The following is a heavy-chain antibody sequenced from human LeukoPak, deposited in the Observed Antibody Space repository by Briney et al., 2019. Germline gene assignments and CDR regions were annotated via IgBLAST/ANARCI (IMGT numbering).Heavy chain of an antibody. CDR2: INPSGGST. CDR3: AKDPYYDILTGYYRVDDAFDI. D-gene: IGHD3-9*01. CDR1: GYTFTSYY. V-gene: IGHV1-46*01. Sequence: ASVKVSCKASGYTFTSYYMHWVRQAPGQGLEWMGIINPSGGSTSYAQKFQGRVTMTRDMSTSTVHMELSSLRSEDTAVYYCAKDPYYDILTGYYRVDDAFDIWGQGTMVTVSS. J-gene: IGHJ3*02.